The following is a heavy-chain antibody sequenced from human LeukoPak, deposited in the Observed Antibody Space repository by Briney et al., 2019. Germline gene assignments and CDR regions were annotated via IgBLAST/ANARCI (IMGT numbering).Heavy chain of an antibody. Sequence: PGGSLRLSCAASGFTFDDYAMHWVRQAPGKGLEWVSLISGDGGSTYYADSVQGRFTISRDNSKNSLYLQMNSLRTEDTALYYCAKDGYYDFWSGYPDWYFDLWGRGTLVTVSS. CDR3: AKDGYYDFWSGYPDWYFDL. J-gene: IGHJ2*01. D-gene: IGHD3-3*01. V-gene: IGHV3-43*02. CDR1: GFTFDDYA. CDR2: ISGDGGST.